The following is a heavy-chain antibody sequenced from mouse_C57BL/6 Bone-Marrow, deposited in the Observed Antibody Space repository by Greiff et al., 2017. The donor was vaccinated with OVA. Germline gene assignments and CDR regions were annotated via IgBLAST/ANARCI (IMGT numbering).Heavy chain of an antibody. CDR3: ARMSLMEPYAMDY. CDR1: GYTFTSYD. D-gene: IGHD1-1*02. Sequence: VQVVESGPELVKPGASVKLSCKASGYTFTSYDINWVKQRPGQGLEWIGWIYPRDGSSKYNEKFKGKATLTVDTSSSTAYMELHSLTSEDSAVYFCARMSLMEPYAMDYWGQGTSVTVSS. V-gene: IGHV1-85*01. CDR2: IYPRDGSS. J-gene: IGHJ4*01.